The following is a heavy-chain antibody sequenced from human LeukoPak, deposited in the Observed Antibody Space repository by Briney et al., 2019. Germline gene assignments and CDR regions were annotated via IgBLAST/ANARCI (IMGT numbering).Heavy chain of an antibody. D-gene: IGHD5-18*01. CDR1: GFTFNSYA. V-gene: IGHV3-23*01. CDR2: ISGSGRST. J-gene: IGHJ4*02. CDR3: AKDRAAMGDFDY. Sequence: QPGGSLRLSCAASGFTFNSYALTWVRQAPGKGLESVSTISGSGRSTFYAGSVKGRFTISRDNSKNTLYLQMNSLRAEDTAVYYCAKDRAAMGDFDYWGQGTLDTVSS.